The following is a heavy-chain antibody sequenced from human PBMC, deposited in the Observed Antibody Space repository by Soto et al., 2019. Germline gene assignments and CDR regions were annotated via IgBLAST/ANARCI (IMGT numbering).Heavy chain of an antibody. V-gene: IGHV3-11*01. J-gene: IGHJ6*02. D-gene: IGHD2-15*01. CDR3: VRLRGCSGGTCPYGMDV. CDR1: GFTFSDYY. Sequence: GGSLRLSCAASGFTFSDYYMSWIRQAPGKGLEWVSYISSSGSTIYYADSVKGRFTISRDNAKNSLYLQMNSLRAEDTAVYYCVRLRGCSGGTCPYGMDVWGQGTTVTAP. CDR2: ISSSGSTI.